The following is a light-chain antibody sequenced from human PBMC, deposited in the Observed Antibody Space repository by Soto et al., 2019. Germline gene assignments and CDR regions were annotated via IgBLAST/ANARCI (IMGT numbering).Light chain of an antibody. J-gene: IGKJ2*01. Sequence: EIVLTQSPGTLSLSPGERATLSCRASQSLRKNLLAWYQHKPGQSPRLLIYGASSSATGIADRFSGSGSGADSTLTSCRLEPEDFAVYFCQHYDNSPPFTFGQGTKLEIK. CDR1: QSLRKNL. CDR3: QHYDNSPPFT. CDR2: GAS. V-gene: IGKV3-20*01.